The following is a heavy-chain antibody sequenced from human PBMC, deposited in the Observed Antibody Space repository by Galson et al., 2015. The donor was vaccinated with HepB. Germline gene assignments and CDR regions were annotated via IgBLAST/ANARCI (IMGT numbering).Heavy chain of an antibody. Sequence: SLRLSCAASGFTFSSYGMHWVRQAPGKELEWVAVKWYDGSNKYYADSVKGRFTISRDNSKNTLYLQMNSLRAEDTAVYYCARGTPWIHNRGLDYWGQGTLVTVSS. J-gene: IGHJ4*02. CDR3: ARGTPWIHNRGLDY. CDR2: KWYDGSNK. D-gene: IGHD5-18*01. V-gene: IGHV3-33*08. CDR1: GFTFSSYG.